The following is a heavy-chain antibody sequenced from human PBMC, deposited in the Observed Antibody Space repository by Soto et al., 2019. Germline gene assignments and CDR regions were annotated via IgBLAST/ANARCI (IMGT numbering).Heavy chain of an antibody. CDR3: AIQRSGVVY. V-gene: IGHV1-18*01. D-gene: IGHD2-15*01. Sequence: ASVKASCKASGDTINSYGLSWVRQAPGQGLEWMGWISAYNGNTNYAQKLQGRVTMTTDTSTSTAYMELRSLRSDDTAVYYCAIQRSGVVYWGQGTLVTVSS. CDR1: GDTINSYG. J-gene: IGHJ4*02. CDR2: ISAYNGNT.